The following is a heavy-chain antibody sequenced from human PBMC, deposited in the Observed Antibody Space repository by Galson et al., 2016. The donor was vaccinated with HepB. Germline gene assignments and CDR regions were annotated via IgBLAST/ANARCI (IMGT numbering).Heavy chain of an antibody. CDR1: GFTFSYYW. CDR2: IKEDGGEK. CDR3: TRDFGYSNYD. D-gene: IGHD4-11*01. V-gene: IGHV3-7*01. Sequence: SLRLSCADSGFTFSYYWMSWVRQGPGKGRGWVGNIKEDGGEKNYVDSVKGRFSISRDNAKNSLYLQMNSLRVEDTAVYYCTRDFGYSNYDWGQGTLVTVSS. J-gene: IGHJ4*02.